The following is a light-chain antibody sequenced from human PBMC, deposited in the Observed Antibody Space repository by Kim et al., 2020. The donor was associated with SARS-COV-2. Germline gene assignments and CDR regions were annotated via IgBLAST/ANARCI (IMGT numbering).Light chain of an antibody. Sequence: QSALTQPPSVSGSPGQSVTISCTGTSSDVGNYNRVSWYQQPPGTAPKLIIYEVSNRPSGVPDRFSGSKSGNTASLTISGLQAEDEADYYCSSYTSISLTYVFGTGTKVTVL. CDR1: SSDVGNYNR. CDR2: EVS. J-gene: IGLJ1*01. V-gene: IGLV2-18*02. CDR3: SSYTSISLTYV.